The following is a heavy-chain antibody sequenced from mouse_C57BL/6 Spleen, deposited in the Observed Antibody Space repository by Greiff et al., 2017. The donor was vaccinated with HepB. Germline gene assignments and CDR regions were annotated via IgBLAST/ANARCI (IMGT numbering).Heavy chain of an antibody. CDR2: ISSGGSYT. CDR3: ARWYYGSSLYYFDY. J-gene: IGHJ2*01. V-gene: IGHV5-6*01. Sequence: EVQVVESGGDLVKPGGSLKLSCAASGFTFSSYGMSWVRQTPDKRLEWVATISSGGSYTYYPDSVKGRFTISRDNAKNTLYLQMSSLKSEDTAMYYCARWYYGSSLYYFDYWGQGTTLTVSS. D-gene: IGHD1-1*01. CDR1: GFTFSSYG.